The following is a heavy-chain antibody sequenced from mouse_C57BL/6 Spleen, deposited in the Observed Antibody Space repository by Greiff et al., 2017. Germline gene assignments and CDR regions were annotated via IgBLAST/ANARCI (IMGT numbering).Heavy chain of an antibody. CDR2: IYPGSGST. CDR1: GYTFTSYW. V-gene: IGHV1-55*01. Sequence: QVQLQQPGAELVKPGASVKMSCKASGYTFTSYWITWVKQRPGQGLEWIGDIYPGSGSTNYNEKFKSKATLTVDTSSSPAYMQLSSLTSEDSAVYYCARRYYGSSRDWYFDVWGTGTTVTVSS. D-gene: IGHD1-1*01. J-gene: IGHJ1*03. CDR3: ARRYYGSSRDWYFDV.